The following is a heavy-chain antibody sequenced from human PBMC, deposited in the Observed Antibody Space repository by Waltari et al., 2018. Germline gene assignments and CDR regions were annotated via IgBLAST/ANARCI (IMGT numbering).Heavy chain of an antibody. CDR1: GGTFSSYA. Sequence: QVQLVQSGAEVKKPGSSVKVSCKASGGTFSSYAISWVRQAPGHGLEWMGRIIPIFGTANYAQKFQGRVTITADKSTSTAYMELSSLRSEDTAVYYCARASVGVAGTGDYYGMDVWGQGTTVTVSS. D-gene: IGHD6-19*01. CDR3: ARASVGVAGTGDYYGMDV. CDR2: IIPIFGTA. V-gene: IGHV1-69*08. J-gene: IGHJ6*02.